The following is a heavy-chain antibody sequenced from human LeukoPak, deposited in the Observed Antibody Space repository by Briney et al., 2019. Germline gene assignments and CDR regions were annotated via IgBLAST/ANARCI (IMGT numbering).Heavy chain of an antibody. D-gene: IGHD2-2*01. CDR1: GFTFSSYA. J-gene: IGHJ4*02. CDR3: ARDGDIVVIPAPFDY. CDR2: IKQDGSEK. Sequence: QPGGSLRLSCAASGFTFSSYAMSWVRQAPGKGLEWVANIKQDGSEKYDVDSVKGRFTISRDNAKNSLYLQMHSLRAEDTAVYYCARDGDIVVIPAPFDYWGQGTLVTVSS. V-gene: IGHV3-7*01.